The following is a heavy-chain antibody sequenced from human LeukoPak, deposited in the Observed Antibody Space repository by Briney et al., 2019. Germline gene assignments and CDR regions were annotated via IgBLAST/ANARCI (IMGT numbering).Heavy chain of an antibody. CDR2: IYTSGST. D-gene: IGHD5-12*01. V-gene: IGHV4-4*07. CDR1: GDSISSYY. J-gene: IGHJ3*02. CDR3: ARDTHSGYDYAFDI. Sequence: SETLSLTCTVSGDSISSYYWSWIRQPPGKGLEWIGRIYTSGSTTYNPSLKSRVTISVDTSKNQFSLKLSSVTAADTAVYYCARDTHSGYDYAFDIWGQGTMVTVSS.